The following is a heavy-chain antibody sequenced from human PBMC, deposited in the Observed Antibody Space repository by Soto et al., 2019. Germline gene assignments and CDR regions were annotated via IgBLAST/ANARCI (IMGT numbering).Heavy chain of an antibody. J-gene: IGHJ3*02. CDR2: IYYNGST. CDR3: ARHMRDPAFDI. CDR1: GGSISSSSYY. V-gene: IGHV4-39*01. Sequence: QLQLQESGPGLVKPSETLSLTCTVSGGSISSSSYYWAWVRQPPGKGQEWIGSIYYNGSTYHNPSLKSRLTISVDTSKNHFSLKLSSATAADTAVYYCARHMRDPAFDIWGQGTVVTVSS.